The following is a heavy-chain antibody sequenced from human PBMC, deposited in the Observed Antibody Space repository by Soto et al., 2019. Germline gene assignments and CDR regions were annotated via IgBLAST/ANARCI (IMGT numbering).Heavy chain of an antibody. V-gene: IGHV1-69*12. J-gene: IGHJ3*01. D-gene: IGHD3-22*01. CDR1: GGTFRNYA. CDR2: ISPIFRSA. CDR3: ARDRVDDTSAYPLAGFDV. Sequence: QVQLVQSGPEVKKPGSSVKVSCKASGGTFRNYAISWVRQAPGQGLEWMGGISPIFRSATYAQNLQGRATITADASTRTAYLEVRRLRSEERAVYYCARDRVDDTSAYPLAGFDVWGQGGVVTGS.